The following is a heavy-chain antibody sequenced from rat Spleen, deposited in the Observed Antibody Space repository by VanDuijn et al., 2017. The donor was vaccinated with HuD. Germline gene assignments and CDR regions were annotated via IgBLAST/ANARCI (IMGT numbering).Heavy chain of an antibody. D-gene: IGHD4-3*01. V-gene: IGHV5-7*01. CDR3: AVAGFGY. CDR1: GFTYSDYV. Sequence: EVQLVESGGGLVQPGRSLKLSCAASGFTYSDYVMAWVRQAPTKGLEWVASISNDGSSTYYRDSVKGRFTISRDNAKSTLYLQMDSLRSEDTATYYCAVAGFGYWGQGIMVTVSS. CDR2: ISNDGSST. J-gene: IGHJ2*01.